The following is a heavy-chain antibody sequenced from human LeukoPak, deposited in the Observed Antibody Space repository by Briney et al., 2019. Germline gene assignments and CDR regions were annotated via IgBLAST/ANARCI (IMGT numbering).Heavy chain of an antibody. CDR1: GYTFTGYY. CDR2: INPKTGVT. CDR3: ATDGTVGATSRTGDY. J-gene: IGHJ4*02. D-gene: IGHD1-26*01. Sequence: ASVKVSCKASGYTFTGYYIHWVRQAPGQGLEWMGRINPKTGVTNYAQKFQDRVTMTRDTSISTAYMELSRLRSDDTAVYYCATDGTVGATSRTGDYWGQGTLVTVSS. V-gene: IGHV1-2*06.